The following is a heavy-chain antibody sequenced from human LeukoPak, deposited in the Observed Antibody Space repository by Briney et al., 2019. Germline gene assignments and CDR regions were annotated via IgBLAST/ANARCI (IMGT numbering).Heavy chain of an antibody. D-gene: IGHD2-15*01. CDR3: ARVLSGDDAFDI. CDR2: IYTGTT. V-gene: IGHV4-39*07. Sequence: SETLSLTCTVSGDSMISSTYYWAWIRQTPGMGLEWIGTIYTGTTYYNPSLSSRVSVSVDTSKSQFSLELTSVTAADTAVYYCARVLSGDDAFDIWGQGTMVTVSS. J-gene: IGHJ3*02. CDR1: GDSMISSTYY.